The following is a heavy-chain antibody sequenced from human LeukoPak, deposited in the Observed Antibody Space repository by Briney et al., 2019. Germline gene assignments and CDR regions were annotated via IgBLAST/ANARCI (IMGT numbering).Heavy chain of an antibody. CDR3: ARHRAYSSSSPFDY. J-gene: IGHJ4*02. D-gene: IGHD6-6*01. CDR1: GGSISSLY. Sequence: PSETLSLTCSVSGGSISSLYWSWIRQPPGKGLDWIGYIYYTGSTNYNPSLKSRVTMFVDMSKNQFSLRLSSVTAADTAVYYCARHRAYSSSSPFDYYGQGTRVTVSS. V-gene: IGHV4-59*08. CDR2: IYYTGST.